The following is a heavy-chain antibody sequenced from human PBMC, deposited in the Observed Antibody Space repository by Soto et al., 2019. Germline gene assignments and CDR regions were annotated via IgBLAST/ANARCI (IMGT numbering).Heavy chain of an antibody. CDR1: GGTFSSYA. CDR3: ARATGYYDFWSGSRADAFDI. CDR2: IIPIFGTA. Sequence: QVQLVQSGAEVKKPGSSVKVSCKASGGTFSSYAISWVRQAPGQGLEWMGVIIPIFGTANYAQKFQGRVTITADKSTSTAYMELSSLRSEDTAVYYCARATGYYDFWSGSRADAFDIWGQGTMVTVSS. V-gene: IGHV1-69*06. J-gene: IGHJ3*02. D-gene: IGHD3-3*01.